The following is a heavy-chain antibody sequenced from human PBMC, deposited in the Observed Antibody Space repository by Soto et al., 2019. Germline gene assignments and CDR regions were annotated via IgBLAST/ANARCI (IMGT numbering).Heavy chain of an antibody. D-gene: IGHD5-12*01. CDR1: GGTFSSYA. J-gene: IGHJ4*02. V-gene: IGHV1-69*13. Sequence: SVKVSCKASGGTFSSYAISWVRQAPGQGLEWMGGIIPIFGTANYAQKFQGRVTITADESTSTAYMELSSLRSEDTAVYYCASTGGGYDYAPLDYWGQGTLVTVSS. CDR3: ASTGGGYDYAPLDY. CDR2: IIPIFGTA.